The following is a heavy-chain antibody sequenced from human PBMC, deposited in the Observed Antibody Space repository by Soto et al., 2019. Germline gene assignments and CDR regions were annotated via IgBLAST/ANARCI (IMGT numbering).Heavy chain of an antibody. Sequence: GGSMRLSCAASGFTFSDYYMSWISQAPGKGLEWVSYISRSGSTIYYADSVKGRFTISRDNAKNSLYLQMNSLRAEDTAVYYCARDRDSYDSSGYDAFDIWGQGTMVTVSS. CDR3: ARDRDSYDSSGYDAFDI. V-gene: IGHV3-11*01. CDR2: ISRSGSTI. CDR1: GFTFSDYY. J-gene: IGHJ3*02. D-gene: IGHD3-22*01.